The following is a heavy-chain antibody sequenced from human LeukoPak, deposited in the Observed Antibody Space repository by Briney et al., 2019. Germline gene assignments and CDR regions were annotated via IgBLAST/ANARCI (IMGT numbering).Heavy chain of an antibody. CDR3: ARVRIGQQLDKYYYYAMDV. CDR1: GYTFTGHY. V-gene: IGHV1-2*02. J-gene: IGHJ6*02. Sequence: ASVKVSCKASGYTFTGHYMHWVRQAPGQGLEWMAWINPNSGGTNYAQKFQGRVTMTTDTSISTAYMEVTRLRSDDTAVYYCARVRIGQQLDKYYYYAMDVWGQGTTVTVSS. CDR2: INPNSGGT. D-gene: IGHD6-13*01.